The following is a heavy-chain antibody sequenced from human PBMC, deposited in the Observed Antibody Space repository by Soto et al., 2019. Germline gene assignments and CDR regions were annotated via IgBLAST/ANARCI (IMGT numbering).Heavy chain of an antibody. D-gene: IGHD1-26*01. J-gene: IGHJ5*02. CDR3: AKLPWEVAPS. CDR1: GFTFGNFW. Sequence: GGSLRLSCSDSGFTFGNFWIHWVRQAPGKGLEWVSHMGPDGTDIVYADSVKGRFIISRDNARNTVYLQMNSLEAEDTAVYYCAKLPWEVAPSWGQGTLVTVSS. V-gene: IGHV3-74*03. CDR2: MGPDGTDI.